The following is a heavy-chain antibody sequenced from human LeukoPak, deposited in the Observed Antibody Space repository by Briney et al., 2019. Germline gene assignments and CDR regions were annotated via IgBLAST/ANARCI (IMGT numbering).Heavy chain of an antibody. CDR1: GGSFSGYY. CDR3: ARGSSRRGWYFDL. Sequence: SETLSLTCAVYGGSFSGYYWGWIRQPPGKGLEWIGEINHSGSTNYNPSLKSRVTISVDTSKNQFSLKLSSVTAADTAVYYCARGSSRRGWYFDLWGRGTLVTVSS. J-gene: IGHJ2*01. V-gene: IGHV4-34*01. CDR2: INHSGST.